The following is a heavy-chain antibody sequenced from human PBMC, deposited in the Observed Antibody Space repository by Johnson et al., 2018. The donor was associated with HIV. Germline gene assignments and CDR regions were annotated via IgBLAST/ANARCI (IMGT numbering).Heavy chain of an antibody. CDR3: AKDLASYSSFWPPAFDV. J-gene: IGHJ3*01. CDR1: GFTFSSYA. D-gene: IGHD6-6*01. CDR2: ISGSGVGT. Sequence: VQLVESGGGLVQPGGSVRLSCAASGFTFSSYAMSWVRQAPGKGLEWVSGISGSGVGTYYADSVKGRFTISRDNSKNTLYLQMNSLRAEDTAVYYCAKDLASYSSFWPPAFDVWGQGTMVTVSS. V-gene: IGHV3-23*04.